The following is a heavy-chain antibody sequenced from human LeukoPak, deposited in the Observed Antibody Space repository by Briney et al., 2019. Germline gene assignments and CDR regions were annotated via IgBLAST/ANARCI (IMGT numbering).Heavy chain of an antibody. CDR2: ISSSSSTI. Sequence: PGGSLRLSCAASGFTFSSYSMNWVRQAPGKGLEWVSYISSSSSTIYYADSVKGRFTISRDNAKNSLYLQMNSLRAEDTAVYYCARGHSAIVVVPAAILSWFDPWGQGTLVTVSS. V-gene: IGHV3-48*04. CDR3: ARGHSAIVVVPAAILSWFDP. D-gene: IGHD2-2*01. CDR1: GFTFSSYS. J-gene: IGHJ5*02.